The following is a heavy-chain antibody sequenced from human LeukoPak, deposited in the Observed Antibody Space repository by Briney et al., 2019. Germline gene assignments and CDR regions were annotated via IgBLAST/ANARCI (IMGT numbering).Heavy chain of an antibody. Sequence: GGSLRLSCTASGFTFSSYAMHWVRQAPGKGLEWVAVISYDGSNKYYADSVKGRFTISRDNSKNTLYLQMNSLRAEDTAVYYCARANPDYGDRGHYYYGMDVWGQGTTVTVSS. D-gene: IGHD4-17*01. J-gene: IGHJ6*02. CDR1: GFTFSSYA. CDR2: ISYDGSNK. CDR3: ARANPDYGDRGHYYYGMDV. V-gene: IGHV3-30*04.